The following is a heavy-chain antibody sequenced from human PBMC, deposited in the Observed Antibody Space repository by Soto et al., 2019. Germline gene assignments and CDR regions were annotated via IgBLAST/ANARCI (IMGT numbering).Heavy chain of an antibody. Sequence: QVQLEESGGNVVQPGRSLRLSCAASGFYFSDYGMHWVRQAPGKGLESVALLSYDGDKEYYADSVKGRFTISRDNSKNTVFLQMNSLRPEDTAVYYCGKDLMGEQWLGVMHYWGQGTLVTFSS. CDR3: GKDLMGEQWLGVMHY. V-gene: IGHV3-30*18. D-gene: IGHD6-19*01. CDR1: GFYFSDYG. J-gene: IGHJ4*02. CDR2: LSYDGDKE.